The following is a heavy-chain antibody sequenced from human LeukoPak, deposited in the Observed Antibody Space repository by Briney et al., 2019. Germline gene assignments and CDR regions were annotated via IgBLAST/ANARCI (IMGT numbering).Heavy chain of an antibody. Sequence: GGSLRLSCSASGFTFSDYWMSWVRQAPGKGLEWVANIKEDGSKKHHVDSVKGRSTIYRDNSKKSLYVQMNSLRVEDMAVYYCARNFPVAYWGQGTLVTVSS. CDR2: IKEDGSKK. CDR1: GFTFSDYW. J-gene: IGHJ4*02. CDR3: ARNFPVAY. V-gene: IGHV3-7*01.